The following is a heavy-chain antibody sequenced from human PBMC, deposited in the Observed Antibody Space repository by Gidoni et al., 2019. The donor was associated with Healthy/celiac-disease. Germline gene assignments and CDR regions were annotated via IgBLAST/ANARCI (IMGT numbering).Heavy chain of an antibody. Sequence: EVQLVESGGGLVKPGGSLRLACAASGFPFSSYSMNWVRQAPGKGLEWVSSISSSSSYIYYADSVKGRFTISRDNAKNSLYLQMNSLRAEDTAVYYCAREEGAIFLDYWGQGTLVTVSS. D-gene: IGHD1-26*01. V-gene: IGHV3-21*01. CDR3: AREEGAIFLDY. CDR2: ISSSSSYI. CDR1: GFPFSSYS. J-gene: IGHJ4*02.